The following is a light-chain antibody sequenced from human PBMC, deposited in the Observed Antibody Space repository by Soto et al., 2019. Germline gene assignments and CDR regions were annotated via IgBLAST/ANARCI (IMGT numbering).Light chain of an antibody. CDR2: GSY. J-gene: IGKJ3*01. CDR1: QTVSTN. CDR3: QQDNMTPFT. V-gene: IGKV1-39*01. Sequence: DIQMTQSPSSLSASVGDRVTITCRASQTVSTNLNWYQRKPGKAPSLLIYGSYNLQTGVPSRFSGSGSETDFTLTISSLQPEDFGTYYCQQDNMTPFTFGPGTKVHIK.